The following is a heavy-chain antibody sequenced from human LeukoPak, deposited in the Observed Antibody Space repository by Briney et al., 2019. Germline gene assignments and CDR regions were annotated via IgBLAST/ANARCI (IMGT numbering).Heavy chain of an antibody. Sequence: SQTLSLTCTVSSGSISSPPYYWSWLRQPAGTEVEWIGRIYSSGIFDYNPSLKSRVTLSIDTSKNSFSLRLSSVTATDTAVYYCARGPGSATKEAFDIWGQGTMVTVSS. J-gene: IGHJ3*02. D-gene: IGHD2-8*01. CDR1: SGSISSPPYY. CDR3: ARGPGSATKEAFDI. V-gene: IGHV4-61*02. CDR2: IYSSGIF.